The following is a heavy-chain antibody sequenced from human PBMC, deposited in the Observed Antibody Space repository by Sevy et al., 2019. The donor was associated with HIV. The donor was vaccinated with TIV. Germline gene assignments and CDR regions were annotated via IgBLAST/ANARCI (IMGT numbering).Heavy chain of an antibody. CDR1: GNNFNSYW. J-gene: IGHJ4*02. CDR3: ARSGYSGYAFDY. D-gene: IGHD5-12*01. CDR2: IYPRDSDT. Sequence: GESLKISCKGFGNNFNSYWIGWVRQMPGKGLALMGFIYPRDSDTRYSPPFQGQVTISADKSISTAYLQWSSLKASDTAIYYCARSGYSGYAFDYWGQRTLVTVSS. V-gene: IGHV5-51*01.